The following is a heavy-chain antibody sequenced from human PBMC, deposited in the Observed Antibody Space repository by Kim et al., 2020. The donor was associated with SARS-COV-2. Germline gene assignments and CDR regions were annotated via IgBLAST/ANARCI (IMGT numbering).Heavy chain of an antibody. D-gene: IGHD6-19*01. J-gene: IGHJ4*02. CDR3: AREPIAVAGS. V-gene: IGHV3-21*01. CDR2: YI. Sequence: YIYYADSVKGRFTISRDNAKNSLYLQMNSLRAEDTAVYYCAREPIAVAGSWGQGTLVTVSS.